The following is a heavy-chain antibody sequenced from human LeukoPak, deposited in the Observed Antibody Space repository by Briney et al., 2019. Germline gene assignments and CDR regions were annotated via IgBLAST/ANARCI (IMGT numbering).Heavy chain of an antibody. Sequence: SETLSLTCTVSGGSISSGGYYWSWIRQPPGKGLEWIGYIYYSGSTNYNPSLKSRVTISVDTSKNQFSLKLSSVTAADTAVYYCARQLYYYGSGSYYTGAFDIWGQGTMVTVSS. D-gene: IGHD3-10*01. V-gene: IGHV4-61*08. CDR2: IYYSGST. CDR1: GGSISSGGYY. CDR3: ARQLYYYGSGSYYTGAFDI. J-gene: IGHJ3*02.